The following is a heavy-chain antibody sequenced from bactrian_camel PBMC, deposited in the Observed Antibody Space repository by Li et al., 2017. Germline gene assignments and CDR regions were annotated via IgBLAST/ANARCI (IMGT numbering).Heavy chain of an antibody. J-gene: IGHJ4*01. V-gene: IGHV3S60*01. CDR2: IGADGVT. CDR3: AAGTKSYVGSWCGRQDHEYDY. CDR1: GYTFANCR. D-gene: IGHD3*01. Sequence: VQLVESGGGSVQAGGSLRLSCTASGYTFANCRKLFWYRQVPGYERELVSKIGADGVTDYADSVKGRFTISQDSAKNTVYLQMNSLKPEDTASYFCAAGTKSYVGSWCGRQDHEYDYWGQGTQVTVS.